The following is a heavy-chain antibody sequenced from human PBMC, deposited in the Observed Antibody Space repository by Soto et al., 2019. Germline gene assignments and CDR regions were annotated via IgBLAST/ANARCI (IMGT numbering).Heavy chain of an antibody. J-gene: IGHJ4*02. Sequence: ASVKVSCKVSGYTLTELSMHWVRQAPGKGLEWMGGLDPEDGETIYAQKFQGRVTMTEDTSTGTAYMELSSLRSEDTAVYYCATDRWDYYGSGSYRFDYWGQGTLVTVSS. CDR3: ATDRWDYYGSGSYRFDY. CDR1: GYTLTELS. CDR2: LDPEDGET. V-gene: IGHV1-24*01. D-gene: IGHD3-10*01.